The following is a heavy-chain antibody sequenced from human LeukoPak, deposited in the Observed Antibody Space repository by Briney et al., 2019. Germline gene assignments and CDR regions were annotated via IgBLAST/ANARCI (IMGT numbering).Heavy chain of an antibody. D-gene: IGHD1-26*01. CDR1: RFTFSNYA. Sequence: GGSLRLSCAASRFTFSNYAMSWVRQSPGKVLEWVSSISGNGGNTYYADCVKGRFTISRDNSKNTVYLQMNSLRDEDTAVYYCAREKQSGGTPFDYWGQGSLVTVSS. CDR2: ISGNGGNT. V-gene: IGHV3-23*01. J-gene: IGHJ4*02. CDR3: AREKQSGGTPFDY.